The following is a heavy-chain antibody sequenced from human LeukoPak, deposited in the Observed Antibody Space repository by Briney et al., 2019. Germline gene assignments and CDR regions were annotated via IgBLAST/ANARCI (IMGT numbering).Heavy chain of an antibody. V-gene: IGHV3-23*01. CDR1: GFTFSSYA. J-gene: IGHJ4*02. D-gene: IGHD3-22*01. Sequence: GGSLRLSCAASGFTFSSYAMSWVRQSPGKGLAWVSAISHSGGTTYYADSVQGRFTISRDNSKSTLSLQMNSLRADDTAVYYCAKNDLDSRGYYYFDYWGQGTLVTVSS. CDR3: AKNDLDSRGYYYFDY. CDR2: ISHSGGTT.